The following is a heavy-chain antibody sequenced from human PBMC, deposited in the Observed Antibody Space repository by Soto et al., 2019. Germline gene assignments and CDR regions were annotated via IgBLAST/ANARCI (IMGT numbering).Heavy chain of an antibody. CDR1: GFPFSSRA. CDR3: AEWARYCSCAECRA. J-gene: IGHJ1*01. Sequence: EVQLLESGGGLVQPGGALRLSCAASGFPFSSRAMSWVRQAPGKGLEWVSAISGSGTITYYADSVKGRLTISSDTSKNALDLQMNSLRADDTAVYYCAEWARYCSCAECRAWGQCTRFTVSS. D-gene: IGHD2-15*01. CDR2: ISGSGTIT. V-gene: IGHV3-23*01.